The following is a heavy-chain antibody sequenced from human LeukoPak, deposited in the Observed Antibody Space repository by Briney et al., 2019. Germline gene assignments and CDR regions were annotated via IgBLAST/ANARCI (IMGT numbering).Heavy chain of an antibody. V-gene: IGHV4-61*02. CDR2: IYTSGST. D-gene: IGHD5-18*01. Sequence: SQTLSLTCIVSGGSISSGSYYWSWIRQPPGKGLEWIGRIYTSGSTNYNPSLKSRVTKSVDTSKNQFSLKLSSVTAADTAVYYCARQYSYGALLDYWNQGTLVTVSA. CDR1: GGSISSGSYY. CDR3: ARQYSYGALLDY. J-gene: IGHJ4*02.